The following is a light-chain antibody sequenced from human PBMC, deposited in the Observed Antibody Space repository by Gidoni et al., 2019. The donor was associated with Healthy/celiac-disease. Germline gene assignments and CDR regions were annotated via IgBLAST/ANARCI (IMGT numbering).Light chain of an antibody. V-gene: IGKV1-5*01. J-gene: IGKJ1*01. Sequence: DIQMTQSPSTLSASVGDRVTITCRASQSISSWLAWYQQKPGKAPKLLIYDASSLESGVPSRFSGSGSGTEFTLTISSLQPDDFATYYGHHGTFXQXTKVEIK. CDR1: QSISSW. CDR3: HHGT. CDR2: DAS.